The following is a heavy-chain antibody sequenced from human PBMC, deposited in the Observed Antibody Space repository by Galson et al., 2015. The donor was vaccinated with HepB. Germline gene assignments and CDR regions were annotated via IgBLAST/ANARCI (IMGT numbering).Heavy chain of an antibody. V-gene: IGHV1-69*01. J-gene: IGHJ4*02. CDR1: GGTFSSYA. CDR3: ARGSTHYYDSSGYFLYYFDY. CDR2: IIPIFGTA. Sequence: SCKASGGTFSSYAISWVRQAPGQGLEWMGGIIPIFGTANYAQKFQGRVTITADESTSTAYMELSSLRSEDTAVYYCARGSTHYYDSSGYFLYYFDYWGQGTLVTVSS. D-gene: IGHD3-22*01.